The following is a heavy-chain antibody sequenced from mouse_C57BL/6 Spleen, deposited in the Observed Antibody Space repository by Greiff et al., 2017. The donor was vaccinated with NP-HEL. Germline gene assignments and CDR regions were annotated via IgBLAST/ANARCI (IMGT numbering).Heavy chain of an antibody. V-gene: IGHV1-69*01. D-gene: IGHD2-5*01. CDR3: AREGYSNSSRAMDY. Sequence: QVQLQQPGAELVMPGASVKLSCKASGYTFTSYWMHWVKQRPGQGLEWIGEIDPSDSYTNYNQKFKGKSTLTVDKSSSTAYMQLSSLTSEDSAVYYCAREGYSNSSRAMDYWGQGTSVTVSS. CDR2: IDPSDSYT. J-gene: IGHJ4*01. CDR1: GYTFTSYW.